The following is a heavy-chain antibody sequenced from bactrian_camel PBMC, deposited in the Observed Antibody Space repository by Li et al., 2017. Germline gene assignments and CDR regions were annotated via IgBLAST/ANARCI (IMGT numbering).Heavy chain of an antibody. D-gene: IGHD4*01. J-gene: IGHJ4*01. CDR1: GFTFSSYA. CDR3: AKDLFTDYAR. CDR2: INDINTGT. Sequence: HVQLVESGGGLVNPGRSLRLSCPVNGFTFSSYAMSWVRQAPGKGLEWVSGINDINTGTYYPNSVKGRFTISRDNVKNTLYLQLNSLKTEDTALYYCAKDLFTDYARWGQGTQVTVS. V-gene: IGHV3S1*01.